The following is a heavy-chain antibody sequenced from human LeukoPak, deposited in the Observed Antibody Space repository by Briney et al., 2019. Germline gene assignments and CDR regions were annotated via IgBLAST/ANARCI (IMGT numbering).Heavy chain of an antibody. V-gene: IGHV1-69*06. CDR1: GGTFSNYA. CDR2: IIPIFGTA. Sequence: ASVKVSCKASGGTFSNYAISWVRQAPGQGLEWMGGIIPIFGTANYAQKFRGRVTITADKSTRTAYMELSSLRSEDTAVYYCARRRFISGTSSSYFDLWGQGTLVTVSS. J-gene: IGHJ5*02. D-gene: IGHD1-7*01. CDR3: ARRRFISGTSSSYFDL.